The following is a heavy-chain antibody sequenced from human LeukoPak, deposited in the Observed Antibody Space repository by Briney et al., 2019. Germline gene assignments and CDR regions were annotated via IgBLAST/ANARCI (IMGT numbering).Heavy chain of an antibody. CDR2: IRQDESER. V-gene: IGHV3-7*03. Sequence: GGSLRLSCEGSGFSFSSYWMTWVRQLPGKGPEWVANIRQDESERYFADSVKGRFTISRDNSKNTLYLQVNSLRAEDTAVYYCAKAPPKQWLVGHFDFWGQGTLVTVSS. CDR1: GFSFSSYW. D-gene: IGHD6-19*01. J-gene: IGHJ4*02. CDR3: AKAPPKQWLVGHFDF.